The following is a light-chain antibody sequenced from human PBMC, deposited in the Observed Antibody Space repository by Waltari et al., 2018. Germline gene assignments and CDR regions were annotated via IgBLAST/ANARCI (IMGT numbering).Light chain of an antibody. Sequence: ALTQPASVSGSPGQSVTIPCIATSSDIGAYHHVAWYQHYPGKAPKLLIYDVSNRPSGVSSRFSGSKSGNTASLTISGLQADDESDYYCSSYTTTRTRLFGGGTKLTVL. V-gene: IGLV2-14*03. J-gene: IGLJ2*01. CDR3: SSYTTTRTRL. CDR1: SSDIGAYHH. CDR2: DVS.